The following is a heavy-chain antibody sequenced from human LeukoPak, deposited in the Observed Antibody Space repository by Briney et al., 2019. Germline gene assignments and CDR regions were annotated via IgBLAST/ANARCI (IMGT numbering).Heavy chain of an antibody. CDR2: INHSGST. CDR3: ARRCSSTSCYFDY. D-gene: IGHD2-2*01. Sequence: SETLCLTCAVYGGSFSGYYWSWIRQPPGKGLEWIGEINHSGSTNYNPSLKSRVTISVDTSKNQFSLKLSSVTAADTAVYYCARRCSSTSCYFDYWGQGTLVTVSS. CDR1: GGSFSGYY. V-gene: IGHV4-34*01. J-gene: IGHJ4*02.